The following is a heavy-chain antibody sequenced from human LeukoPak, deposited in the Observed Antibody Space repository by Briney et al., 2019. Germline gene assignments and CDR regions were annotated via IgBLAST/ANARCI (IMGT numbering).Heavy chain of an antibody. CDR3: ARRISETAAGTGNFDY. J-gene: IGHJ4*02. V-gene: IGHV4-34*01. CDR1: GGSFSGYY. D-gene: IGHD6-13*01. Sequence: SETLSLACAVYGGSFSGYYWSWIRQPPGKGLEWIGEINHSGSTNYNPSLKSRVTISVDTSKNQFSLKLSSVTAADTAVYYCARRISETAAGTGNFDYWGQGTLVTVSS. CDR2: INHSGST.